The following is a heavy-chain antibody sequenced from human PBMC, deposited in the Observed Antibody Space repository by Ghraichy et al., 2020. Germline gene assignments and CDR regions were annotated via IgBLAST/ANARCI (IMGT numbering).Heavy chain of an antibody. CDR2: ISGSGGNT. J-gene: IGHJ1*01. CDR3: AKDVGRGGGSCFHH. D-gene: IGHD2-15*01. Sequence: GGSLRLSCAASGFTFSSYAMRWVRQAPGKGLEWVSAISGSGGNTYYADSVKGRFTFSRDTSKNTLYLQMNRLRAADTAVYYCAKDVGRGGGSCFHHWGQGALVTVSS. V-gene: IGHV3-23*01. CDR1: GFTFSSYA.